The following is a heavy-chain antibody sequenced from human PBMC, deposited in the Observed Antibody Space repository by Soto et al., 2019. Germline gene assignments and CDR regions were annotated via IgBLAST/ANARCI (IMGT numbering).Heavy chain of an antibody. CDR2: INHSGST. CDR3: ARAGYSYGSFIGY. CDR1: GGSFSGYY. V-gene: IGHV4-34*01. J-gene: IGHJ4*02. D-gene: IGHD5-18*01. Sequence: QVQLQQWGAGLLKPSETLSLTCAVYGGSFSGYYWSWIRQPPGKGLEWIGEINHSGSTNYNPSLKSRVTISVDTSKNQFSLKLSSVTAADTAVYYCARAGYSYGSFIGYWGQGTLVTVSS.